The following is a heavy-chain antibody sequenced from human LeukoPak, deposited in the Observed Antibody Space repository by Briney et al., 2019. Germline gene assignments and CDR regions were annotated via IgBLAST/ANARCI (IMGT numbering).Heavy chain of an antibody. D-gene: IGHD6-6*01. CDR2: IKQDGSDK. J-gene: IGHJ4*02. CDR3: ARWATSFDL. CDR1: GFTFGNYW. Sequence: GGSLRLSCAPSGFTFGNYWMSWVRQAPGKGLEWVANIKQDGSDKYYVDSVTGRFTISRDNAKNSLYLQMNSLRAEDTAVYYCARWATSFDLWGQGTLVTVSS. V-gene: IGHV3-7*01.